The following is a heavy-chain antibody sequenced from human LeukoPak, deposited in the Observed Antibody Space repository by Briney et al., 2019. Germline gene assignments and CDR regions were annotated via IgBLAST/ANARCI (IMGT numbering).Heavy chain of an antibody. V-gene: IGHV4-4*07. J-gene: IGHJ6*03. Sequence: SETLSLTCTVSGGSISSYYWSWIRQPAGKGLEWIGRFYTSGSTNYNPSLKSRVTMSVDTSKNQFSLKLSSVTAADTAVYYCARVRNGRVSYYYYYYMDVWGKGTTVTVSS. CDR2: FYTSGST. CDR3: ARVRNGRVSYYYYYYMDV. D-gene: IGHD6-6*01. CDR1: GGSISSYY.